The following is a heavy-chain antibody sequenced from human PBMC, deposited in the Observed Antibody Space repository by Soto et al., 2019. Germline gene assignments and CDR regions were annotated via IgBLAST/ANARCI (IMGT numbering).Heavy chain of an antibody. V-gene: IGHV1-69*06. CDR2: IIPIFGTT. CDR1: GGIFSSYA. J-gene: IGHJ6*02. CDR3: ASHTPRGDSSGRGMGYYYYGMDV. D-gene: IGHD3-22*01. Sequence: QVQLVQSGAEVKKPGSSVKVSCKASGGIFSSYAVSWVRQAPGQGLEWMGGIIPIFGTTNYAQKFQGRVTITADKSTSTAYMELRSLRSEDTAAYNCASHTPRGDSSGRGMGYYYYGMDVWGQGTTVTVSS.